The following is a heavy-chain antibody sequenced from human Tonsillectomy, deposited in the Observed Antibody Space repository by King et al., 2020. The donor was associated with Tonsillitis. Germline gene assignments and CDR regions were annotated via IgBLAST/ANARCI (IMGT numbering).Heavy chain of an antibody. D-gene: IGHD2-2*01. CDR2: ISYDGNNK. J-gene: IGHJ6*03. V-gene: IGHV3-30-3*01. Sequence: VQLVESGGGVVQPGRSLRLSCAASGFTFSSFAMHWVRQAPGKGLEWVAVISYDGNNKYYADSVKGRFTISRDNSRNTLYLQISSLRPEDTAVYFCARDRPPDQFPYAYYYYYYMDVWGKGTTVTVSS. CDR3: ARDRPPDQFPYAYYYYYYMDV. CDR1: GFTFSSFA.